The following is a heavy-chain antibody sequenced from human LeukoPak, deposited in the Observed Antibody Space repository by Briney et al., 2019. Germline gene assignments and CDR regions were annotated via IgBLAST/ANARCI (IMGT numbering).Heavy chain of an antibody. D-gene: IGHD3-22*01. J-gene: IGHJ4*02. CDR2: IYYSGST. CDR3: ARQVQSGYYFEARGDYFDY. V-gene: IGHV4-39*01. CDR1: GGSISSSSYY. Sequence: SEALSLTCTVSGGSISSSSYYWGWIRQPPGKGLEWIGSIYYSGSTYYNPSLKSRVTISVDTSKNQFSLKLSSVTAADTAVYYRARQVQSGYYFEARGDYFDYWGQGTLVTVSS.